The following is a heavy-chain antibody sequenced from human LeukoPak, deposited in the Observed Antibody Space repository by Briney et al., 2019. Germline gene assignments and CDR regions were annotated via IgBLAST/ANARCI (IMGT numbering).Heavy chain of an antibody. V-gene: IGHV3-48*01. CDR1: GFTFGDHI. CDR3: VRQFAS. Sequence: PGRSLGLSCAASGFTFGDHIMNWVRQLPGKRLEWVAYVSGSGSTVYYADSVKGRFTISRDNGKSSLYLQMNSLRVEDTALYYCVRQFASWGQGTLVTVSS. CDR2: VSGSGSTV. J-gene: IGHJ4*02.